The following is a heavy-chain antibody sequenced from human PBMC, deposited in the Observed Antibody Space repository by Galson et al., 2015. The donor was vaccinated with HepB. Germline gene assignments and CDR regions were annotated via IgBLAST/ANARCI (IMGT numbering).Heavy chain of an antibody. CDR3: ARDYYYGSGSYYNKYAFDY. Sequence: SLRLSCAASGFTFINYAMNWVRQAPGKGLEWVSGISGRGLRTYYADSVKGRFTISRDNSKNTLYLQMNSLRVEDTAVYYCARDYYYGSGSYYNKYAFDYWGLGTLVTVSS. D-gene: IGHD3-10*01. CDR2: ISGRGLRT. J-gene: IGHJ4*02. CDR1: GFTFINYA. V-gene: IGHV3-23*01.